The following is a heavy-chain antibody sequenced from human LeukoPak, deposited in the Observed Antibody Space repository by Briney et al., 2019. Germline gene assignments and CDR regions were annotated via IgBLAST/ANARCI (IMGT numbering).Heavy chain of an antibody. J-gene: IGHJ4*02. V-gene: IGHV4-59*01. D-gene: IGHD5-18*01. CDR3: ATGYSSGQRFDY. CDR1: GGSISRYY. Sequence: SETLSLTCTVSGGSISRYYWSWIRQPPGNRLEWIGYIHYSGSANYNPSLKSRVTMSLDTSDNQFSLKLSSVTVADAAVYYCATGYSSGQRFDYWGQGTLVTVSS. CDR2: IHYSGSA.